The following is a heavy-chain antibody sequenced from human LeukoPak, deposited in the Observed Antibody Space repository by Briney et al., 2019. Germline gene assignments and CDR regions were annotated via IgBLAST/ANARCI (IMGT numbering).Heavy chain of an antibody. V-gene: IGHV3-74*03. D-gene: IGHD5-18*01. CDR1: GFTFSSYW. Sequence: GGSLRLSCTASGFTFSSYWIHWVRQAPGEGLVWVSRIYSDGSSTTYADSVRGRFTISRDNAKNTLYLQMNSLRAEDTAVYYCARERGQGYSYGYGDYWGQGTLVTVSS. CDR3: ARERGQGYSYGYGDY. CDR2: IYSDGSST. J-gene: IGHJ4*02.